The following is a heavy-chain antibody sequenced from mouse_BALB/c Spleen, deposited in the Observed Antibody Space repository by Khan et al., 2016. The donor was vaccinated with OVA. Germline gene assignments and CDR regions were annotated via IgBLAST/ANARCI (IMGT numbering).Heavy chain of an antibody. D-gene: IGHD4-1*01. CDR2: ISSGGDYT. CDR1: GFTFSSYS. Sequence: EVKLVESGGDLVKPGGSLKLSCAASGFTFSSYSMSWVRQTPDKRLEWVASISSGGDYTYYPDSVKGRFTISRDNAKNTLCLQMSDLKSEDPAMYYCADHLTGSFVYWGQGTLVTVSA. J-gene: IGHJ3*01. V-gene: IGHV5-6*01. CDR3: ADHLTGSFVY.